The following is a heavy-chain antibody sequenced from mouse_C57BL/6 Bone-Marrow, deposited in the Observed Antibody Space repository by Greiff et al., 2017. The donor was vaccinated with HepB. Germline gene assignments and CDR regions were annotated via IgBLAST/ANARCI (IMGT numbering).Heavy chain of an antibody. CDR1: GFSLTNYG. J-gene: IGHJ4*01. D-gene: IGHD1-1*01. CDR3: ARNFLYYYGSSFYAMDY. CDR2: IWSGGST. Sequence: QVQLQQSGPGLVQPSQSLSITCTVSGFSLTNYGVHWVRQSPGKGLEWLGVIWSGGSTDYNAAFISRLSISKDNSKSQVFFKMNSLQADDTAIYYCARNFLYYYGSSFYAMDYWGQGTSVTVSS. V-gene: IGHV2-2*01.